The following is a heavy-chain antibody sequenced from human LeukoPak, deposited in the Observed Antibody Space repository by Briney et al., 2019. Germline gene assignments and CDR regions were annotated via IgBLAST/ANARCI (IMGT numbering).Heavy chain of an antibody. J-gene: IGHJ4*02. D-gene: IGHD3-16*01. V-gene: IGHV3-30*01. Sequence: QPGRSLRLSCAASGFTFNRYSMLWVRQAPGKGPEWLAVISYDGGITHYADSVKDRFTISRDNSKNTLFLQLNSLRGDDTAVYYCARDSTYFYDGGSSGPHYFDYWGQGTLVTVSS. CDR1: GFTFNRYS. CDR2: ISYDGGIT. CDR3: ARDSTYFYDGGSSGPHYFDY.